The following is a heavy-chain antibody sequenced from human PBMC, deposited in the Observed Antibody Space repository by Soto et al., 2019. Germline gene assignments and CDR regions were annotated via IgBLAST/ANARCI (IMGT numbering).Heavy chain of an antibody. J-gene: IGHJ6*02. CDR3: ARRGAVVEEDYYYYGMDV. CDR1: GYSFTSYW. CDR2: IYPGDSDT. V-gene: IGHV5-51*01. Sequence: PGDSLKISCKGSGYSFTSYWIGWVRQMPGKGLEWMGIIYPGDSDTRYSPSFQGQVTISADKSISTAYLQWSSLKASDTAMYYGARRGAVVEEDYYYYGMDVWGQGTTVTVSS. D-gene: IGHD6-19*01.